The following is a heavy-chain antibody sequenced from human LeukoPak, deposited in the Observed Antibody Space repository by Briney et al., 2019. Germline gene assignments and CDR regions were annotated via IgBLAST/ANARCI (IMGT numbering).Heavy chain of an antibody. CDR2: IKQDGSEK. Sequence: PGGSLRLSCAPSGFTFSNFWMSWVRQAPGKGLEWVANIKQDGSEKYYVDSVKGRFTISRDNAKNSLYLQMNSLRAEDTAVYYCARAGYWGQGTLVTVSS. J-gene: IGHJ4*02. CDR3: ARAGY. V-gene: IGHV3-7*01. CDR1: GFTFSNFW.